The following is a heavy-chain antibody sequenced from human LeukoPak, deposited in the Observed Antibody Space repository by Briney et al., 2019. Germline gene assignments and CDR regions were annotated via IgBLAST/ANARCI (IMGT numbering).Heavy chain of an antibody. Sequence: GGSLRLSCAASGFTFSSYWMSWVRQAPGKGLEWVANIKQDGSEKYYVDSVKGRFTISRDNAKNSLYLQMNSLRAEDTAVYYCARSLQPWFFGHEYFQHWGQGTLVTVSS. J-gene: IGHJ1*01. CDR2: IKQDGSEK. CDR3: ARSLQPWFFGHEYFQH. V-gene: IGHV3-7*03. CDR1: GFTFSSYW. D-gene: IGHD5-18*01.